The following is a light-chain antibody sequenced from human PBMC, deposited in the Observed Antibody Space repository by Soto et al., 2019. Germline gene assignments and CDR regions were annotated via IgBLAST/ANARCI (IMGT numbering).Light chain of an antibody. J-gene: IGKJ1*01. CDR2: AAS. CDR1: QSIGTY. Sequence: DIQMTQSPSSLSASVGDRVTITCRASQSIGTYLIWYQQKLGKAPALLIYAASSLQSGVPSRFSGSGTGTDFTLTISSLQPEDFATYYCQQSYSAPPTFGQGTKVEI. V-gene: IGKV1-39*01. CDR3: QQSYSAPPT.